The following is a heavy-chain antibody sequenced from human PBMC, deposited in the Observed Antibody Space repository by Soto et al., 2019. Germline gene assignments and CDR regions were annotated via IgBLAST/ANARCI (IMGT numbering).Heavy chain of an antibody. V-gene: IGHV3-30-3*01. J-gene: IGHJ4*02. CDR3: ARDRYCSSTSCYVSY. CDR1: GFTFSSYA. CDR2: ISYDGSNK. D-gene: IGHD2-2*01. Sequence: PGGSLRLSCAASGFTFSSYAMHWVRQAPGKGLEWVAVISYDGSNKYYADSVKGRFTISRDNSKNTLYLQMNSLRAEDTAVYYCARDRYCSSTSCYVSYWGQGTLVTSPQ.